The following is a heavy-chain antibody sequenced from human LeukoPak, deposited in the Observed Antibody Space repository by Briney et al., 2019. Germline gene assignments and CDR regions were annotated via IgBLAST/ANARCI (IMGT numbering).Heavy chain of an antibody. CDR2: IWYDGSNK. CDR3: AKEPYPYDSSGYYDY. CDR1: GFTFSSYG. J-gene: IGHJ4*02. D-gene: IGHD3-22*01. V-gene: IGHV3-33*06. Sequence: GGSLRLSCAASGFTFSSYGMHWVRQAPGKGLEWVTVIWYDGSNKYYADSVKGRFTISRDNSKNTLYLQMNSLRAEDTAVYYCAKEPYPYDSSGYYDYWGQGTLVTVSS.